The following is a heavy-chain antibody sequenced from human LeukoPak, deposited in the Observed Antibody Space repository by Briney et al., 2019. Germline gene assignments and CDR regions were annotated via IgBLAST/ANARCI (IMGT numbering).Heavy chain of an antibody. CDR1: GGSISSSSYY. CDR2: IYYSGST. CDR3: ARVSLVRGAPDYYFDY. D-gene: IGHD3-10*01. Sequence: SETLSLTCTVSGGSISSSSYYWGWIRQPPGKGLEWIGSIYYSGSTYYNPSLKTRVTISVDTSKNQFSLKLSSVTAADTAVYYCARVSLVRGAPDYYFDYWGQGTLVTVSS. J-gene: IGHJ4*02. V-gene: IGHV4-39*07.